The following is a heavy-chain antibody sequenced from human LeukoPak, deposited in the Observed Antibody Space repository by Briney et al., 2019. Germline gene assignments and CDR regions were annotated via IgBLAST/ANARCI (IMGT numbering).Heavy chain of an antibody. CDR2: TYYSGST. J-gene: IGHJ3*02. Sequence: SETLSLTCTVSGGSISSYYWSWIRQPPGKGLEWIGYTYYSGSTNYNPSLKSRVTISVDTSKNQFSLKLSSVTAADTAVYHCARSQYRAFDIWGQGTMVTVSS. D-gene: IGHD3-16*02. CDR1: GGSISSYY. CDR3: ARSQYRAFDI. V-gene: IGHV4-59*01.